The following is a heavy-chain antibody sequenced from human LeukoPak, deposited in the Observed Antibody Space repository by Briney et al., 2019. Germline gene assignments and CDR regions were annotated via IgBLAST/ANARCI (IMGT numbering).Heavy chain of an antibody. CDR1: GFTVSSNY. J-gene: IGHJ4*02. CDR3: ARFIAAPYYFDY. CDR2: IGGSRIYI. Sequence: GGSLRLSLAASGFTVSSNYMSWVRQAPGKGLEGVSFIGGSRIYIYYADSVKGRFTISRDNAKNSLYLQMNSLRAEDTAVYYCARFIAAPYYFDYSGRGTLVTASS. V-gene: IGHV3-21*01. D-gene: IGHD6-13*01.